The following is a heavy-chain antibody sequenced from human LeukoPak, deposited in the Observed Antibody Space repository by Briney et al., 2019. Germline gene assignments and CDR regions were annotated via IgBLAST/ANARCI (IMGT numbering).Heavy chain of an antibody. D-gene: IGHD6-13*01. CDR1: GVSVSSDSYY. CDR2: IYYTGST. Sequence: SETLSLTCTVSGVSVSSDSYYWSWIRQPPGKGLEWIGYIYYTGSTNYNPSLKSRVTISVDMSKNQFSLKLSSVTAADTAVYYCARGSSSWYVSSTWGQGTLVTVSS. J-gene: IGHJ5*02. V-gene: IGHV4-61*01. CDR3: ARGSSSWYVSST.